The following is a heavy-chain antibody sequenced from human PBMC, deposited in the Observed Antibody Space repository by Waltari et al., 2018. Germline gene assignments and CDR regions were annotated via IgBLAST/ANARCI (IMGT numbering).Heavy chain of an antibody. D-gene: IGHD3-22*01. J-gene: IGHJ4*02. V-gene: IGHV4-39*01. CDR2: IYYRGSP. CDR1: GGSITRRSYC. Sequence: RQLQESGPGLVKPSESLSLTCTVAGGSITRRSYCWSWMRPHPGKGLEWIGIIYYRGSPYYNPSLKSRVTLSVDTSKNQFSLNLGSVTAADTAVYYCARLGYVDGYYLYYFDYWGRGTLVPVSS. CDR3: ARLGYVDGYYLYYFDY.